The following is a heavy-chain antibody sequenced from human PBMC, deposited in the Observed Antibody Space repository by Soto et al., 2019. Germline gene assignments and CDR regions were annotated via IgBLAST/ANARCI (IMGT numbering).Heavy chain of an antibody. Sequence: GGSLRLSCAASGFTFSGYAMTWVRQAPGKGLEWVSALTPGGETTHYIDSVKGRFTISRDNAKNTLYLQMNSLTAADTAVYYCAKDSPVSGNYQDFDYCGQGPLVTVSS. V-gene: IGHV3-23*01. CDR3: AKDSPVSGNYQDFDY. CDR1: GFTFSGYA. D-gene: IGHD1-26*01. CDR2: LTPGGETT. J-gene: IGHJ4*02.